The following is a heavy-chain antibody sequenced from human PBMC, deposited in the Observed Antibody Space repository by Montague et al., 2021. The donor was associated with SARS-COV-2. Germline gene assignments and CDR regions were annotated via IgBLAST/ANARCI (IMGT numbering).Heavy chain of an antibody. J-gene: IGHJ4*02. D-gene: IGHD1-14*01. CDR2: IGSCGENI. CDR1: GFSFSSCA. V-gene: IGHV3-48*03. CDR3: AKGPDGVDY. Sequence: SLRLSCAASGFSFSSCAMNWVCQAPGKGLEWVSYIGSCGENIDYADSVKGRFTISRDNAKNSLYLQMKSLRVEDTALYYCAKGPDGVDYWGQGTLVTVSS.